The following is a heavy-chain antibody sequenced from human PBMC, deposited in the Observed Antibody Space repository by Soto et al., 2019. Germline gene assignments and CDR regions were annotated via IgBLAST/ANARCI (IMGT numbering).Heavy chain of an antibody. J-gene: IGHJ6*02. CDR2: MYYSGST. CDR1: GGSISSSSYY. V-gene: IGHV4-39*01. CDR3: ARHQGNDYYYGMDV. Sequence: SETLSLTCTVSGGSISSSSYYWGWIRQPPGKGLEWIGSMYYSGSTYYNPSLKSRVTISVDTSKNQFSLKLTSVTAADTAVYYCARHQGNDYYYGMDVWGQGATVTVSS. D-gene: IGHD1-1*01.